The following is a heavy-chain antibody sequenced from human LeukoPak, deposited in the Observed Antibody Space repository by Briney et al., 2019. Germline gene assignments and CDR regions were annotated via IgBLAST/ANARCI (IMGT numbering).Heavy chain of an antibody. D-gene: IGHD2/OR15-2a*01. CDR2: INPKSGGT. J-gene: IGHJ5*02. CDR1: GYTFSIYS. V-gene: IGHV1-2*02. Sequence: GASVTVSCKASGYTFSIYSMSWVRQAPGQGLEWMGWINPKSGGTNYAQYFQGRVTMTRDTSSTTVYMDLTRLRSDDTAVYFCARPLGSLKEYWWFDPWGQGTLVTVSS. CDR3: ARPLGSLKEYWWFDP.